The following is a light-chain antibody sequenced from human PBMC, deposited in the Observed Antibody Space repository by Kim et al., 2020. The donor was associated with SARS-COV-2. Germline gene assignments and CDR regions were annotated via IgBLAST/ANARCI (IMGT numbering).Light chain of an antibody. J-gene: IGLJ3*02. Sequence: VSVAVGQTARITWGGNNIGSKNVHWYQQKPGQAPVLVIYRDSNRPSGIPERFSGSNSGNTATLTISRAQAGDEADYYCQVWDSSTVFGGGTQLTVL. CDR2: RDS. CDR1: NIGSKN. V-gene: IGLV3-9*01. CDR3: QVWDSSTV.